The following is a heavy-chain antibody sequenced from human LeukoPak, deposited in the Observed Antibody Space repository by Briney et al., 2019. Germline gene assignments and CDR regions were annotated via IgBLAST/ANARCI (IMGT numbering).Heavy chain of an antibody. CDR2: ICSGGST. V-gene: IGHV3-53*01. CDR3: AREAAGFDY. CDR1: GFTVSSNY. D-gene: IGHD6-13*01. Sequence: GGSLRLSCAASGFTVSSNYMSWVRQAPGKGLEWVSVICSGGSTYYADSVKGRFTTSRDNSKNTLYLQMSSLRAEDTAVYYCAREAAGFDYWGQGTLVTVSS. J-gene: IGHJ4*02.